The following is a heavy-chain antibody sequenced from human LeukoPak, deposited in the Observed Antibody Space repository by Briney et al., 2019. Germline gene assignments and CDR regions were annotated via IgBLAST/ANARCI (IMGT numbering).Heavy chain of an antibody. D-gene: IGHD1-26*01. Sequence: PGGSLRPSCAASGFTLSSYAMTWVRQAPGKGLGWVATIRVDGSTEYPVDSMKGRFTISRDNAKNSLHLQMNSLRAEDTAVYYCATYSGPDKWDASDMWGQGTVVTVSS. CDR2: IRVDGSTE. J-gene: IGHJ3*02. V-gene: IGHV3-7*01. CDR1: GFTLSSYA. CDR3: ATYSGPDKWDASDM.